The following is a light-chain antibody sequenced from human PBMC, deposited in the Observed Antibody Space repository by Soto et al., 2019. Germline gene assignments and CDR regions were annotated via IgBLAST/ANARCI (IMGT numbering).Light chain of an antibody. Sequence: QSALTQPASVSASPGQSITISCTGTSSDIGDYNYVSWYQQQQGKAPKLMIYDVTYRPSGVSNRFSASKSGNTASLTISGLQAEDEADYYCSSYTKSSTLYIFGTGTKLTVL. CDR2: DVT. CDR1: SSDIGDYNY. CDR3: SSYTKSSTLYI. J-gene: IGLJ1*01. V-gene: IGLV2-14*03.